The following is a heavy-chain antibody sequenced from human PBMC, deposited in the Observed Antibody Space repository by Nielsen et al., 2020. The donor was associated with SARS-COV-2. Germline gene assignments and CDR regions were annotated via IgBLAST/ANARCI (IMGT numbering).Heavy chain of an antibody. D-gene: IGHD3-16*01. Sequence: GEPLKISCGASGYSFSSYWIAWVRQRPGKGLEWMGIIYPGDSETKYSPSFQGQVTMSVDKSLRTAYLQWRTLKASDTAMYYCARRHMIPFGAGTYHFDFWGQGTLVTVSS. CDR1: GYSFSSYW. CDR2: IYPGDSET. CDR3: ARRHMIPFGAGTYHFDF. J-gene: IGHJ4*02. V-gene: IGHV5-51*01.